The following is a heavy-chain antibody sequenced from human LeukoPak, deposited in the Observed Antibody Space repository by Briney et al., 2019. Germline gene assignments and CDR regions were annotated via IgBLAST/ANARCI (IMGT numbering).Heavy chain of an antibody. CDR2: IYYSGST. Sequence: SETLSLTCTVSGGSISSSSYYWGWIRQPPGKGLEWIVSIYYSGSTYYNPSLKSRVTISVDTSKNQSSLKLSSVTAADTAVYYCARRYDFWSGYFYYFDYWGQGTLVTVSS. V-gene: IGHV4-39*01. D-gene: IGHD3-3*01. CDR1: GGSISSSSYY. CDR3: ARRYDFWSGYFYYFDY. J-gene: IGHJ4*02.